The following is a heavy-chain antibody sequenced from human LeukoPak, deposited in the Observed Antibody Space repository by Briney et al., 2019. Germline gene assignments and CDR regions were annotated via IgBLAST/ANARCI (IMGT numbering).Heavy chain of an antibody. CDR2: IYYSGST. V-gene: IGHV4-30-4*01. J-gene: IGHJ4*02. CDR1: GGSISSGDYY. D-gene: IGHD3-10*01. Sequence: SETLSLTCTVSGGSISSGDYYWSWLRQPPGKGLEWIGYIYYSGSTYYNPSLKSRVTISVDTSKNQFSLKLSSVTAADTAVYYCARVLLWFGEHDYWGQGTLVTVSS. CDR3: ARVLLWFGEHDY.